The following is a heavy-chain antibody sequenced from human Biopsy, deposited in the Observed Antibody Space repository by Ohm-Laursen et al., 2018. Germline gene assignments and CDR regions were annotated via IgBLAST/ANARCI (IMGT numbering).Heavy chain of an antibody. CDR1: GYSFTSYY. V-gene: IGHV1-46*01. J-gene: IGHJ4*02. Sequence: SSAKVSCKASGYSFTSYYMHWVRQAPGQGLEWMGMINPSGSTTSYPQIFQGRVTMTRDTSKSTVYMELSSLRSADTAVYFCARNTGWYGDLYYFDYWGQGTLVTVSS. CDR3: ARNTGWYGDLYYFDY. CDR2: INPSGSTT. D-gene: IGHD6-19*01.